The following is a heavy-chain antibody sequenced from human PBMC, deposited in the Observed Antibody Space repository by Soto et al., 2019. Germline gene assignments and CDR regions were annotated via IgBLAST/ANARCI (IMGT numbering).Heavy chain of an antibody. J-gene: IGHJ6*02. D-gene: IGHD6-25*01. CDR2: IYYSGST. CDR1: GGSISSGGYY. Sequence: LSLTCTVSGGSISSGGYYWSWIRQHPGKGLEWIGYIYYSGSTYYNPSLKSRVTISVDTSKNQFSLKLSSVTAADTAVYYCARVKNSRLSLYYYYGMDVWGQGTTVTVSS. CDR3: ARVKNSRLSLYYYYGMDV. V-gene: IGHV4-31*03.